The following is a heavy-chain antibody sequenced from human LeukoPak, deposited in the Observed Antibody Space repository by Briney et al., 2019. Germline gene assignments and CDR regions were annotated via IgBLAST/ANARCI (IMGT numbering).Heavy chain of an antibody. D-gene: IGHD3-22*01. CDR1: GFTFKNHG. CDR3: TRDRSSVYFDY. Sequence: GGSLRLSCAASGFTFKNHGMHWVRQAPGKGLEWVAVIWYDGSNKYYADSVKGRFTISRDNSKNTLYLQMNSLRAEDTAVYYCTRDRSSVYFDYWGQGTLVIVSS. CDR2: IWYDGSNK. J-gene: IGHJ4*02. V-gene: IGHV3-33*01.